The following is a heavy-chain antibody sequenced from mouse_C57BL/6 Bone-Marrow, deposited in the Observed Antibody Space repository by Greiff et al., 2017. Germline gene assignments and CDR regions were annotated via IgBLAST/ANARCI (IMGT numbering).Heavy chain of an antibody. J-gene: IGHJ3*01. Sequence: EVMLVESGGGLVQPGGSMILSCVVSGFSFSNYWLNWVRQSPETGLERGAQIRLKSDNYATKYAESVKGRFTITRDDSKSSVYLQMNNLRAEDNRIYYCTLYDGYYLFAYWGQGTLVTVSA. D-gene: IGHD2-3*01. CDR1: GFSFSNYW. V-gene: IGHV6-3*01. CDR2: IRLKSDNYAT. CDR3: TLYDGYYLFAY.